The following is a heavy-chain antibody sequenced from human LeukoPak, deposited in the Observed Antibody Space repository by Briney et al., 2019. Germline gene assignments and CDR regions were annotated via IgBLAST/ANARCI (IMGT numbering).Heavy chain of an antibody. CDR2: ISSSSSYT. V-gene: IGHV3-11*05. D-gene: IGHD3-10*01. CDR1: GFTFSSYE. Sequence: GGSLRLSCAASGFTFSSYEMSWIRQAPGKGLEWVSYISSSSSYTNYADSVKGRFTISRDNAKNSLYLQMNSLRAEDTAVYYCARDSGYYGSGSYYYYYGMDVWGQGTTVTVSS. CDR3: ARDSGYYGSGSYYYYYGMDV. J-gene: IGHJ6*02.